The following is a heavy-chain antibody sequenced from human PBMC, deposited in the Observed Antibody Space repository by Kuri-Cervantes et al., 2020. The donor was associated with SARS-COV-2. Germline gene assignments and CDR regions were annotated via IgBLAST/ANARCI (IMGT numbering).Heavy chain of an antibody. Sequence: SGPTLVKPTQTLTLTCTVSGFALRNERMGVSWIRQPPGGALEWLAHIFSKDERSYSASLRSRLTISKDTSKSQVVLTMINMDPVDTATYFCARTWLQLWGDYYYYYMDVWGKGTTVTVSS. CDR3: ARTWLQLWGDYYYYYMDV. CDR2: IFSKDER. D-gene: IGHD5-18*01. CDR1: GFALRNERMG. V-gene: IGHV2-26*01. J-gene: IGHJ6*03.